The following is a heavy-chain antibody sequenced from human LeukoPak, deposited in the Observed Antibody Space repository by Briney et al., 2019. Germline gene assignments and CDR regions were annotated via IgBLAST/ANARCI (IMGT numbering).Heavy chain of an antibody. Sequence: GRSLRLSCAASGFTFDDYAMHWVRQAPGKGLEWVSGISWNSGSIGYADSVKGRFTISRDNAKNSLYLQMNSLRAEDTALYHCAKDMYSSGYYAKIDYWGQGTLVTVSS. CDR3: AKDMYSSGYYAKIDY. J-gene: IGHJ4*02. V-gene: IGHV3-9*01. CDR1: GFTFDDYA. CDR2: ISWNSGSI. D-gene: IGHD3-22*01.